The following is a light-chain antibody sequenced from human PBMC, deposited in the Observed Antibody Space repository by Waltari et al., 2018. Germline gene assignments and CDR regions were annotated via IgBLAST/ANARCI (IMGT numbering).Light chain of an antibody. V-gene: IGLV1-51*02. Sequence: QSVLTQPPSVSAAPGQRVTISCSGGSSNIGNNYVSWYRQFPGTAPKLLIYENRERPSGIPCRVSGSKSGTSATLDITGLQAGDEADYYCGTWDSSLSGAVFGGGTHLTVL. J-gene: IGLJ7*01. CDR1: SSNIGNNY. CDR2: ENR. CDR3: GTWDSSLSGAV.